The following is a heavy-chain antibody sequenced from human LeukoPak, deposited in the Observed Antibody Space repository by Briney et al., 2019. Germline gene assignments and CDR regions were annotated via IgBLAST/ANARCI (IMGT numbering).Heavy chain of an antibody. Sequence: GGSLRLSCAASGFTFTSYSMNWVRQAPGKGLEWVSYISSSSSYTNYADSVKGRFTISRDNAKNSLYLQMNSLRAEDTAVYYCARDTAELSYYGMDVWGQGTTVTVSS. J-gene: IGHJ6*02. D-gene: IGHD1-26*01. CDR3: ARDTAELSYYGMDV. CDR2: ISSSSSYT. CDR1: GFTFTSYS. V-gene: IGHV3-21*05.